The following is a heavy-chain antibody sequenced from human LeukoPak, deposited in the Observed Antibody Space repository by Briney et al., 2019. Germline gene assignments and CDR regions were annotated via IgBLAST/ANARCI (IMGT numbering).Heavy chain of an antibody. Sequence: PSETLSLTCSVSGASLSSGTYYWNWIRQPPGKGLEWIAYQYYSGSPIYNPSLRSRVTISVDTSRDQFSLKVTSVTAADTAIYYCARSSGGMYNYYMDVWGKGTTVTVSS. V-gene: IGHV4-61*01. CDR3: ARSSGGMYNYYMDV. CDR2: QYYSGSP. CDR1: GASLSSGTYY. D-gene: IGHD1-26*01. J-gene: IGHJ6*03.